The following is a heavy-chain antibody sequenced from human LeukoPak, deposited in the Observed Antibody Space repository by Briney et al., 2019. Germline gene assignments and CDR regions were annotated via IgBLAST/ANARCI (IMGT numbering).Heavy chain of an antibody. Sequence: PGGSLRLSCAASGFTFSSYSMNWVRQAPGKGLEWVSYISSSSSTIYYADSVKGRFTISRDNAKNSLYLQMNSLRAEDTAVYYCARGLMRKYGSGSYYMPPQPGIYWGQGTLVTVSS. CDR3: ARGLMRKYGSGSYYMPPQPGIY. D-gene: IGHD3-10*01. V-gene: IGHV3-48*04. J-gene: IGHJ4*02. CDR1: GFTFSSYS. CDR2: ISSSSSTI.